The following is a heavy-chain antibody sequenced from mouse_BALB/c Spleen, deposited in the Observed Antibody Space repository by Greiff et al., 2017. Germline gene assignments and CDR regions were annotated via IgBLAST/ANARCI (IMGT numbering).Heavy chain of an antibody. CDR1: GDSITSGY. CDR2: ISYSGST. V-gene: IGHV3-8*02. D-gene: IGHD1-1*01. Sequence: EVMLVESGPSLVKPSQTLSLTCSVSGDSITSGYWNWIRKFPGNKLEYMGYISYSGSTYYNPSLKSRISITRDTSKNQYYLQLNSVTTEDTATYYCARGITTVVAYYFDYWGQGTTLTVSS. J-gene: IGHJ2*01. CDR3: ARGITTVVAYYFDY.